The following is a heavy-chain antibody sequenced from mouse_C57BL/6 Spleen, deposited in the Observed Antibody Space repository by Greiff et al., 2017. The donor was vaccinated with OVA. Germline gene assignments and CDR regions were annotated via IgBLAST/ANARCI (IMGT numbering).Heavy chain of an antibody. CDR1: GFTFSDYY. CDR2: INYDGSST. D-gene: IGHD2-4*01. V-gene: IGHV5-16*01. J-gene: IGHJ1*03. Sequence: EVKLVESEGGLVQPGSSMKLSCTASGFTFSDYYMAWVRQVPEKGLEWVANINYDGSSTYYLDSLKSRFIISRDNAKNILYLQMSSLKSEDTATYYCARGGGDYDWYFDVWGTGTTVTVSS. CDR3: ARGGGDYDWYFDV.